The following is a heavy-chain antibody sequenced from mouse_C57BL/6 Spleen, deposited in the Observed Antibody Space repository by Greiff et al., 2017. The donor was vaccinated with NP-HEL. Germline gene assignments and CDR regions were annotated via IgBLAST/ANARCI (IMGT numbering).Heavy chain of an antibody. V-gene: IGHV1-76*01. Sequence: VQLQQSGAELVRPGASVKLSCKASGYTFTDYYINWVKQRPGQGLEWIARIYPGSGNTYYNEKFKGKATLTAEKSSSTAYMQLSSLTSEDSAVYFCARGYGSSYLAMDYWGQGTSVTVSS. CDR1: GYTFTDYY. CDR3: ARGYGSSYLAMDY. D-gene: IGHD1-1*01. J-gene: IGHJ4*01. CDR2: IYPGSGNT.